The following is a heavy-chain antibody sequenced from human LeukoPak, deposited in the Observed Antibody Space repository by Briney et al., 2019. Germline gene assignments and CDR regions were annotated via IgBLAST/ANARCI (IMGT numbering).Heavy chain of an antibody. D-gene: IGHD5-12*01. CDR3: VSTITGSCFHD. CDR2: SGSRAGGYST. J-gene: IGHJ4*02. CDR1: GFTASDHL. Sequence: PGGSLRLSCAASGFTASDHLMEWARQAPGKGLEWVALSGSRAGGYSTEYAASVKGRFNISRGESNNLVYLQMNRLQTEDTAVYFCVSTITGSCFHDWRQGSLVTVSS. V-gene: IGHV3-72*01.